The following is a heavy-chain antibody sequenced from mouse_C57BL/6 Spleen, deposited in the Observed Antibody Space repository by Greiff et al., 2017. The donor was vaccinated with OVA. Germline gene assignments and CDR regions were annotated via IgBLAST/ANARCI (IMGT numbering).Heavy chain of an antibody. V-gene: IGHV6-3*01. Sequence: VQLKESGGGLVQPGGSMKLSCVASGFTFSNYWMNWVRQSPEKGLEWVAQIRLKSDNYATHYAESVKGRFTISRDDSKSSVYLQMNNLRAEDTGIYYCTAYYSNYAMDYWGQGTSVTVSS. CDR2: IRLKSDNYAT. D-gene: IGHD2-5*01. J-gene: IGHJ4*01. CDR1: GFTFSNYW. CDR3: TAYYSNYAMDY.